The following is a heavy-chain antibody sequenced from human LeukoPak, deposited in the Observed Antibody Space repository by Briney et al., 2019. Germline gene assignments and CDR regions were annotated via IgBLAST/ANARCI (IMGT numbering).Heavy chain of an antibody. Sequence: PGGSLRLSCAASGFTVSSNYMSWVRQAPGKGLEWVSVIYSGGSTYYADSVKGRFTVSRDNSKNTLYLQMNSLRVEDTAVYFCAKKIPPAGAFDYWGQGTLVTVSS. CDR2: IYSGGST. V-gene: IGHV3-53*01. J-gene: IGHJ4*02. CDR3: AKKIPPAGAFDY. D-gene: IGHD6-13*01. CDR1: GFTVSSNY.